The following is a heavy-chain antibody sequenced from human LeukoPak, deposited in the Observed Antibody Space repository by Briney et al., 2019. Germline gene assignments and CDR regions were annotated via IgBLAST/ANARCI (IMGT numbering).Heavy chain of an antibody. Sequence: AGGSLRLSCAASGFTFSRYSMNWVRQAPGKGLEWVSYISSSSSYIYYADSVKGRFTISRDNAKNSLYLQMNSLRAEDTAVYYCARAFGIAGAGTGFDYWGQGTLVTVSS. J-gene: IGHJ4*02. D-gene: IGHD6-13*01. CDR3: ARAFGIAGAGTGFDY. CDR2: ISSSSSYI. CDR1: GFTFSRYS. V-gene: IGHV3-21*01.